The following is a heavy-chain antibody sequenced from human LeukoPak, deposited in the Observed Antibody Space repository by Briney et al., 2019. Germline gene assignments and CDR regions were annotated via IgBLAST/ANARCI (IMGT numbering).Heavy chain of an antibody. J-gene: IGHJ4*02. Sequence: GGSLRLSCAASGFTVSSNYISWVRQAPGKGLEWVSVIYSGGSTYYADSVKGRFSISRDNSKNTLYLQMDSLRGEDTAVYYCAKDFRIGYSAHFDYWGQGALVTVSS. D-gene: IGHD2-21*01. CDR1: GFTVSSNY. V-gene: IGHV3-53*01. CDR2: IYSGGST. CDR3: AKDFRIGYSAHFDY.